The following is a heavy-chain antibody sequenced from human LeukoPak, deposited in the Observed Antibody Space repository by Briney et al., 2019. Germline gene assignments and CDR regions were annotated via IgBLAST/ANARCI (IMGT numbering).Heavy chain of an antibody. CDR2: MTSSGGNT. V-gene: IGHV3-23*01. CDR1: GFIFRNYA. Sequence: GGSLRLSCAASGFIFRNYAMNWVRQAPGKGLEWVSGMTSSGGNTFYADSVKGRFTMSRDNSKNTLYLQMNSLRAEDTAIYYCARDNWNDVEGACDIWGRGTVVTVSS. CDR3: ARDNWNDVEGACDI. J-gene: IGHJ3*02. D-gene: IGHD1-20*01.